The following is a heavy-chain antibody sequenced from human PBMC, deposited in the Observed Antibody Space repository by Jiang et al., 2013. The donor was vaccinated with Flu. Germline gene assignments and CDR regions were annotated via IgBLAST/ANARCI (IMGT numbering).Heavy chain of an antibody. Sequence: SVKVSCKASGYTFTSYGISWVRQAPGQGLEWMGWISGYNGNTRYAQKFQGRVTMTTDTSTSTAYMELRSLRSDDTAVYYCGRWGDSGSYLSDYWGQGTLVTVSS. D-gene: IGHD1-26*01. V-gene: IGHV1-18*01. CDR3: GRWGDSGSYLSDY. CDR2: ISGYNGNT. J-gene: IGHJ4*02. CDR1: GYTFTSYG.